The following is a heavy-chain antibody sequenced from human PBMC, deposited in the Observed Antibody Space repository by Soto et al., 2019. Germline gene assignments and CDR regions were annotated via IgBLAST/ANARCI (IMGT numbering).Heavy chain of an antibody. CDR2: IKQDGSEK. CDR1: GFTFSSYW. V-gene: IGHV3-7*05. CDR3: ARDSGFQWELHGAGAFDI. J-gene: IGHJ3*02. D-gene: IGHD1-26*01. Sequence: GGSLRLSCAASGFTFSSYWMSWVRQAPGKGLEWVANIKQDGSEKYYVDSVKGRFTISRDNAKNSLYLQMNSLRAEDTAVYYCARDSGFQWELHGAGAFDIWGQGTMVTVSS.